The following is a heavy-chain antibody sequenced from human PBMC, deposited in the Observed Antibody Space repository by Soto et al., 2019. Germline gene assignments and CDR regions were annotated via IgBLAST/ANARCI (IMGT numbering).Heavy chain of an antibody. CDR1: GFTFNSNY. D-gene: IGHD6-6*01. V-gene: IGHV3-53*01. J-gene: IGHJ4*02. CDR2: IYTVGST. CDR3: ARAVSARRFDY. Sequence: WGSRRLSCASSGFTFNSNYMGWVRQTPGNGLEWVSLIYTVGSTYYADSVKGLFTLSRDDSKNTLHLQMNSLRAEDTAIYYCARAVSARRFDYWGQGTLVTVSS.